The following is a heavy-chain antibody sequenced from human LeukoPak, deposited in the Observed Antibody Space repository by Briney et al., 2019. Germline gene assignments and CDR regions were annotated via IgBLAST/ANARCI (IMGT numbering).Heavy chain of an antibody. CDR1: GGSISSYY. V-gene: IGHV4-59*08. CDR3: ARQSHYYDSSGVFDY. J-gene: IGHJ4*02. D-gene: IGHD3-22*01. Sequence: PSETLSLTCTVSGGSISSYYWSWIRQPPGKGLEWIGYIYYSGSTNYNPSLKSRVTISVDTSKNQFSLKLSSVTAADTAVYYCARQSHYYDSSGVFDYWSQGTLVTVSS. CDR2: IYYSGST.